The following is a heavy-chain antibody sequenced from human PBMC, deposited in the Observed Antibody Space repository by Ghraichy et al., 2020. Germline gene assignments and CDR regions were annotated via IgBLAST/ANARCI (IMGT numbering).Heavy chain of an antibody. CDR2: INTDGTVT. J-gene: IGHJ4*02. CDR3: ARDLRIHNY. CDR1: GFTFSSYW. D-gene: IGHD2-15*01. Sequence: GGSLRLSCAASGFTFSSYWMHWVRQAPGKGLVWVSRINTDGTVTYYADSVEGRFTISRDNAKNTVYLQMNSLRAEDTAVYYCARDLRIHNYWGQGTLVTVSS. V-gene: IGHV3-74*01.